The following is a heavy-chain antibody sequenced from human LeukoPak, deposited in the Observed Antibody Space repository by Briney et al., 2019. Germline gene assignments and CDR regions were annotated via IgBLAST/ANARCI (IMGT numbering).Heavy chain of an antibody. CDR2: IQDSGNT. J-gene: IGHJ4*02. Sequence: SETLSLTCTVSGGSVSSSYWSWIRQPPGKGLEWIGYIQDSGNTNYNPSLKSRVTISVDTSKNHFSLKLNSVTAADTAVYYCARHYCSGGSCKPDYWGQGTLVTVSS. D-gene: IGHD2-15*01. V-gene: IGHV4-59*08. CDR1: GGSVSSSY. CDR3: ARHYCSGGSCKPDY.